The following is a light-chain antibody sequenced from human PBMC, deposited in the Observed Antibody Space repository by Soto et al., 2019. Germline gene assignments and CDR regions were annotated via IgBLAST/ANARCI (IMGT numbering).Light chain of an antibody. Sequence: EIVLTQSPATLSLSPGERATLSCRASQSVSSYLAWYQQKPGQAPRLLIHDASNRATGIPARFSGSGAGTDFTLTISSLEPEDFAAYYCQQRSNWPPTFGQGTKLEIK. CDR1: QSVSSY. CDR2: DAS. J-gene: IGKJ2*01. V-gene: IGKV3-11*01. CDR3: QQRSNWPPT.